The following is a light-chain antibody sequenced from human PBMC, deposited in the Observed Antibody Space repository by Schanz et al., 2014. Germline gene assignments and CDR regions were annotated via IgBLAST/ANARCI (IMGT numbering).Light chain of an antibody. V-gene: IGLV1-44*01. Sequence: QSVLTQPPSASGTPGQRVIMSCSGSTSNIGSNAVNWFQQLPGTAPKLLIYSNNQRPSGVPDRFSASKSGTSASLAISGLRSEDEADYYCATWDDSLNGWVFGGGTKLTVL. CDR3: ATWDDSLNGWV. CDR1: TSNIGSNA. CDR2: SNN. J-gene: IGLJ3*02.